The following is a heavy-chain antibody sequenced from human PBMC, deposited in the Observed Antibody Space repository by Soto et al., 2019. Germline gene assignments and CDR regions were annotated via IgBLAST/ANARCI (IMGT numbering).Heavy chain of an antibody. CDR1: GYTFTSYA. Sequence: QVQLVQSGAEVKKPGASVKVSCKASGYTFTSYAMHWVRQAPGQRLEWMGWINAGNGNTKYSQKFQGRVTITRDTSVSTAKMEMSSLRSEDTVVYYCARGVGSGLSDYWGQGTMVTVSS. J-gene: IGHJ4*02. D-gene: IGHD1-26*01. V-gene: IGHV1-3*01. CDR2: INAGNGNT. CDR3: ARGVGSGLSDY.